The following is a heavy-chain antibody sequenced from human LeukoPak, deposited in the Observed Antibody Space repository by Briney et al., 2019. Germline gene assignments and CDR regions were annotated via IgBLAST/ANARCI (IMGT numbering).Heavy chain of an antibody. V-gene: IGHV3-30*02. D-gene: IGHD2-15*01. CDR3: AKTGSWGSSNYYFDY. CDR2: IRYDGSNK. CDR1: GFTFSSYG. J-gene: IGHJ4*02. Sequence: GGSLRLSCAASGFTFSSYGMHWVRQAPGKGLEWVAFIRYDGSNKYYADSVKGRFTVSRDNSKNTLYVEMNSLRAEDTAFYYCAKTGSWGSSNYYFDYWGQGTLVTVSS.